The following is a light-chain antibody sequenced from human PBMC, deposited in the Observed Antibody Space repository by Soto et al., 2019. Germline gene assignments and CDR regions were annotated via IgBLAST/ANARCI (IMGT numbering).Light chain of an antibody. J-gene: IGKJ2*01. CDR3: QQYGSSPPYT. CDR1: QSVSSSY. V-gene: IGKV3-20*01. Sequence: EIVLTQSPGTLSLSPGERATLSCRASQSVSSSYLAWYQQKPGQAPRPLIYGASSRATGIPDRFSGSGSGTHFTLTISRLEPEDLAVPYCQQYGSSPPYTLGQGPKLEIK. CDR2: GAS.